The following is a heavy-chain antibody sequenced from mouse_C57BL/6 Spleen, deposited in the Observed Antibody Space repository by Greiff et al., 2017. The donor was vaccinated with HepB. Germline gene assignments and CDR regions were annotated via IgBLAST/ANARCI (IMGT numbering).Heavy chain of an antibody. D-gene: IGHD1-1*01. Sequence: QVQLHQSGAELVKPGASVKLSCKASGYTFTEYTIHWVKQRSGQGLEWIGWFYPGSGSIKYNEKFKDKATLTADKSSSTVYMELSRLTSEDSAVYFCARHEEEPILYYYGSSYYFDYWGQGTTLTVSS. CDR3: ARHEEEPILYYYGSSYYFDY. CDR2: FYPGSGSI. CDR1: GYTFTEYT. V-gene: IGHV1-62-2*01. J-gene: IGHJ2*01.